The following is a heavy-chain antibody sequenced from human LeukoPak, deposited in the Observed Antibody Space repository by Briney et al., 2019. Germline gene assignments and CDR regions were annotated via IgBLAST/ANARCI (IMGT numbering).Heavy chain of an antibody. CDR2: INPNSGGT. Sequence: ASVKVSCKASGYTFTGYYMHWVRQAPGQGLEWMGWINPNSGGTNYAQKFQGRVTMTRDTSISTAYMELSSLRSEDTAVYYCARARGTYMLSHFDYWGQGTLVTVSS. D-gene: IGHD1-26*01. J-gene: IGHJ4*02. CDR1: GYTFTGYY. CDR3: ARARGTYMLSHFDY. V-gene: IGHV1-2*02.